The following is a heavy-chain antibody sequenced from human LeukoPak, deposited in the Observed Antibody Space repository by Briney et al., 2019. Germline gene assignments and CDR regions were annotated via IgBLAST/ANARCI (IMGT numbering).Heavy chain of an antibody. J-gene: IGHJ4*02. CDR2: IYHSGST. CDR3: ARAGYCGGDCYNYFDY. V-gene: IGHV4-4*02. D-gene: IGHD2-21*02. CDR1: GGSISGSNW. Sequence: SETLSLTCAVSGGSISGSNWWSWVRQPPGKGLEWIGEIYHSGSTNYNPSLKSRVTISVDKSKNQFSLKLSSVTAADTAVYYCARAGYCGGDCYNYFDYGGQGTLVTVSS.